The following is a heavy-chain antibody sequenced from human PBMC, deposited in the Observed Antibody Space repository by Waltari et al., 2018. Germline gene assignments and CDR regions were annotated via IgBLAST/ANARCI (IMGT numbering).Heavy chain of an antibody. CDR3: AKVKQQWLGSLDY. V-gene: IGHV3-30*02. CDR2: IRYDGSNK. J-gene: IGHJ4*02. CDR1: GFTFSSYG. D-gene: IGHD6-19*01. Sequence: QVQLVESGGGVVQLGGSLRLSCAASGFTFSSYGMHWVRQAPGKGLEWVAFIRYDGSNKYYADSVKGRFTISRDNSKNTLYLQMNSLRAEDTAVYYCAKVKQQWLGSLDYWGQGTLVTVSS.